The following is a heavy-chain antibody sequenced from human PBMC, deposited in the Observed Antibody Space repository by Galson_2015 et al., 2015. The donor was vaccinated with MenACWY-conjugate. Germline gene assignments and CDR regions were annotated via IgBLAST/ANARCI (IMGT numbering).Heavy chain of an antibody. J-gene: IGHJ4*02. V-gene: IGHV3-74*01. CDR2: MNGDGRII. Sequence: SLRLSCAGSGFIFSSHWMHWVRQLPGEGLLWVSRMNGDGRIIDYADSVKGRFTTSRDNAKNMVFLQMDRLRAEDTAVYYCVRALNGDADYWGQGTLVTVSS. D-gene: IGHD2-21*02. CDR3: VRALNGDADY. CDR1: GFIFSSHW.